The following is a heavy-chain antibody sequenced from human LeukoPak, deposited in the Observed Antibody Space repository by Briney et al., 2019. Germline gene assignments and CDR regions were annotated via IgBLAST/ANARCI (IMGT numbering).Heavy chain of an antibody. CDR3: ARRGRLGYCSSTSCSYYDFWSGSYYYYMDV. CDR1: GGSFSGYY. V-gene: IGHV4-34*01. D-gene: IGHD2-2*01. Sequence: SETLSLTCAVYGGSFSGYYWSWIRQPPGKGLEWIGEINHSGSTNYNPSLKSRVTISVDTSKNQFSLKLSSVTAAGTAVYYCARRGRLGYCSSTSCSYYDFWSGSYYYYMDVWGKGTTVTVSS. J-gene: IGHJ6*03. CDR2: INHSGST.